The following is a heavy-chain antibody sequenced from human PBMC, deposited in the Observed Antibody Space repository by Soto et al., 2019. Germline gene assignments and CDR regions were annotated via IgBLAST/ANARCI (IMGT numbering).Heavy chain of an antibody. CDR3: ARGRGSIAAAGTEGYYGMDV. J-gene: IGHJ6*02. CDR1: GYTFTGYY. D-gene: IGHD6-13*01. V-gene: IGHV1-2*04. Sequence: ASVKVSCKASGYTFTGYYMHWVRQAPGQGLEWMGRINPNSGGTNYAQKFQGWVTMTRDTSISTAYMELNRLRSDDTAVYYCARGRGSIAAAGTEGYYGMDVWGQGTTVTVSS. CDR2: INPNSGGT.